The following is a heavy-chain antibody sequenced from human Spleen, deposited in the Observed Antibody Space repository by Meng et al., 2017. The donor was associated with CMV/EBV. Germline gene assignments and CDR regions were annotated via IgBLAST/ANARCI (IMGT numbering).Heavy chain of an antibody. J-gene: IGHJ4*02. CDR1: GFTFNNYA. D-gene: IGHD2/OR15-2a*01. CDR2: ISSDGSNK. V-gene: IGHV3-30*04. CDR3: AFLTLYYFDY. Sequence: GESLKISCAASGFTFNNYAMHWVRQAPGKGLEWVALISSDGSNKYYTDSLKGRFTISRDNSKNTLYLQMNSLRVGDTAVYFCAFLTLYYFDYWGQGALVTVSS.